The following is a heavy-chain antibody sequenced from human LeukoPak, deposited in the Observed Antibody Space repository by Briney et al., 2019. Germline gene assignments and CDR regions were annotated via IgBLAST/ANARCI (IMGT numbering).Heavy chain of an antibody. V-gene: IGHV3-66*03. D-gene: IGHD3-10*01. J-gene: IGHJ5*02. CDR3: TRDRAGTQSWVEFDL. CDR2: IYTSGST. CDR1: GFSVSSTY. Sequence: GGSLRLSCAASGFSVSSTYMSWVRQAPGKGLEWVSLIYTSGSTFYADSVMGRFTISRDNSKNTLFLQMNSLRAEDSAVYYCTRDRAGTQSWVEFDLWGQGSLVSVSS.